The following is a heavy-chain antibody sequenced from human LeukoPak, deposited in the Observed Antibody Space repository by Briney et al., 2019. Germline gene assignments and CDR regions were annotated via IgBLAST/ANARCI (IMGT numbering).Heavy chain of an antibody. CDR1: GYSINSGYY. D-gene: IGHD4-23*01. Sequence: SETLSLTCTVSGYSINSGYYWGWIRQPPGKGLEWIGYIYYSGSTNYNPSLKSRVTISVDTSKNQFSLKLSSVTAADTAVYYCARGGYGGNSPDYWGQGTLVTVSS. CDR2: IYYSGST. CDR3: ARGGYGGNSPDY. V-gene: IGHV4-61*01. J-gene: IGHJ4*02.